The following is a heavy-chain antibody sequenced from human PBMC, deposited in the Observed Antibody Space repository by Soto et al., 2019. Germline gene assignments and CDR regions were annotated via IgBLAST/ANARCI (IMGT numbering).Heavy chain of an antibody. CDR3: ARSLYNGDSSGYYFNY. CDR2: INPSGGST. Sequence: GASVKVSCKASGYTFTSYYMHWVRQAPGQGLEWMGIINPSGGSTSCAQKFQGRVTMTRDTSTSTVYMELSSLRSEDTAVYYCARSLYNGDSSGYYFNYWGQGTLVTVSS. CDR1: GYTFTSYY. V-gene: IGHV1-46*01. D-gene: IGHD3-22*01. J-gene: IGHJ4*02.